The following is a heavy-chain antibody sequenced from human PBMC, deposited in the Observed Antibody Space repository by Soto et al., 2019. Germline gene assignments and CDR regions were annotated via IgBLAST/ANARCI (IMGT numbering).Heavy chain of an antibody. V-gene: IGHV1-2*04. CDR3: ARVAPIAAAGTLGNGWFDP. CDR1: GYTFTGYY. Sequence: QVQLVQSGAEVKKPGASVKVSCKASGYTFTGYYMHWVRQAPGQGLEWMGWINPNSGGTNYAQKFQGWVTMTRDTSISTAYMELSRLRSDHTAVYYCARVAPIAAAGTLGNGWFDPWGQGTLVTVSS. J-gene: IGHJ5*02. D-gene: IGHD6-13*01. CDR2: INPNSGGT.